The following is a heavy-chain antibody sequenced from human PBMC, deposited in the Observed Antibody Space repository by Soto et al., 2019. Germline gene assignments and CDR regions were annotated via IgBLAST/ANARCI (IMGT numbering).Heavy chain of an antibody. V-gene: IGHV4-31*03. CDR3: ARDSHYDSSGYSDY. D-gene: IGHD3-22*01. CDR2: IYYSGST. Sequence: SETLSLTCTVSGGSISSGGYYWSWIRQHPGKGLEWIGYIYYSGSTYYNPSLKSRVTISVDTSKNQFSLKLSSVTAADTAVYYCARDSHYDSSGYSDYWGQGTLVTVSS. J-gene: IGHJ4*02. CDR1: GGSISSGGYY.